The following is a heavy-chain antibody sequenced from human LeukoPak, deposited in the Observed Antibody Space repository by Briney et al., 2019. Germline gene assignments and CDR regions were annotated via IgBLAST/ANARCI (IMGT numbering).Heavy chain of an antibody. CDR1: GFTFSNYA. J-gene: IGHJ4*02. D-gene: IGHD5-12*01. Sequence: GGSLRLSCAASGFTFSNYAMHWVRQAPGKGLEWVALTSYDGSNKYYADSVKGRFTISRDNSKNTLYLQMNSLRAEDTAVYYCAKGLSMVATTGFDYWGQGTLVTVSS. V-gene: IGHV3-30*18. CDR2: TSYDGSNK. CDR3: AKGLSMVATTGFDY.